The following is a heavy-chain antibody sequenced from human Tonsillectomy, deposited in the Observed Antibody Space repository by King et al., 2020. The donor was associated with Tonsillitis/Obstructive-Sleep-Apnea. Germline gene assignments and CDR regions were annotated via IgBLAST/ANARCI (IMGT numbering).Heavy chain of an antibody. Sequence: VQLVESGAEVKKPGESLRISCKGSGYSFTSYWISWVRQMPGKGLEWMGRIDPSDSYTNFSPSFQGHVTISADKSISTAYLQWSSLKASDTAMYYCARHKGGNDAFDIWGQGTMVTVSS. CDR1: GYSFTSYW. CDR2: IDPSDSYT. V-gene: IGHV5-10-1*01. D-gene: IGHD1-1*01. J-gene: IGHJ3*02. CDR3: ARHKGGNDAFDI.